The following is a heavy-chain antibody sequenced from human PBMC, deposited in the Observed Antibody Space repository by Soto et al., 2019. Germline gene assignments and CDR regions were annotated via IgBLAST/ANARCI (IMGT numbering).Heavy chain of an antibody. D-gene: IGHD2-15*01. Sequence: WGSLIISCAVSVFTFGYSYMSWIRQAPGKGLEWLSYISPGSRYPAYADSVKGRFAISRDNAKRSLYLQMMSLTAEDTAIYYCVRGGGGGLFDPWGQGTMVTVSS. J-gene: IGHJ5*02. CDR2: ISPGSRYP. V-gene: IGHV3-11*06. CDR3: VRGGGGGLFDP. CDR1: VFTFGYSY.